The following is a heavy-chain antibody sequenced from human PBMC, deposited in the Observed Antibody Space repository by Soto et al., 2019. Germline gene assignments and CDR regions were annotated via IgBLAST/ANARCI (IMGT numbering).Heavy chain of an antibody. CDR1: GGSISSYY. Sequence: SDTLSLTCTVSGGSISSYYWSWIRQPPGKGLEWIGYIYYSGSTNYNPSLKSRVTISVDTSKNQFSLKLTSVTAADTAVYYCACIFSGGYSYGFSNYGMDVWGQGTTVTVSS. CDR2: IYYSGST. J-gene: IGHJ6*02. V-gene: IGHV4-59*08. CDR3: ACIFSGGYSYGFSNYGMDV. D-gene: IGHD5-18*01.